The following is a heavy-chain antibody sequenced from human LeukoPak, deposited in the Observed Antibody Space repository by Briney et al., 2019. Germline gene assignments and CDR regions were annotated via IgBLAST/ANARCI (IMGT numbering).Heavy chain of an antibody. D-gene: IGHD3-3*01. J-gene: IGHJ4*02. CDR1: GDSIGSGTYY. CDR3: ARRLFDFWNDSPRWSFDS. Sequence: SETLSLTCTVSGDSIGSGTYYWGWLRQSPGKGMEWIGSVYSTGTPYYNPSLKSRLSISVDTSRNQFSLKLTSVTAADTAIFYCARRLFDFWNDSPRWSFDSWGQGILVTVSS. V-gene: IGHV4-39*01. CDR2: VYSTGTP.